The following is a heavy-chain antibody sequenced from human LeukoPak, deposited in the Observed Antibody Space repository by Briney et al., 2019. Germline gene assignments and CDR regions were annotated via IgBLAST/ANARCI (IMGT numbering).Heavy chain of an antibody. J-gene: IGHJ5*02. CDR3: TKGNWGDN. CDR1: GFTFNTYG. Sequence: GGSLRLSCAASGFTFNTYGMTWVRQAPGKGLECVSSITDTGEHTHYADSVKGRFTISRDNSKNTLYLQMNSLRVEDTALYYCTKGNWGDNWGQGTLVTVSS. V-gene: IGHV3-23*01. CDR2: ITDTGEHT.